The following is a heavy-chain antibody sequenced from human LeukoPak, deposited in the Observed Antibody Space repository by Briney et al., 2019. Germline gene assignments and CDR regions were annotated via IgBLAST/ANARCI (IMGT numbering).Heavy chain of an antibody. CDR3: TRDTGTTGEVKFDP. Sequence: SETLSLTCTVSGGSISGSSYYWGWIRQTPGKGLEWIGSIYYSGSTYYTPSLKSRVTMSVDTSKSQFSLNLMSVTAADTAVYYCTRDTGTTGEVKFDPWGQGTLVTVSS. V-gene: IGHV4-39*07. CDR2: IYYSGST. D-gene: IGHD4-17*01. J-gene: IGHJ5*02. CDR1: GGSISGSSYY.